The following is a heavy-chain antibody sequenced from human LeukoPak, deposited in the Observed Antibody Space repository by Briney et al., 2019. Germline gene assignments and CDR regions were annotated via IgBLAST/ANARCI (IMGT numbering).Heavy chain of an antibody. CDR3: ARVGREYSSSSLPDY. CDR1: GFTFSSYS. J-gene: IGHJ4*02. D-gene: IGHD6-6*01. Sequence: GGSLRLSCAASGFTFSSYSMNWVRQAPGKGLEWVSYISSSSSTIYYADSVKGRFTISRDNAKNTLYLQMNSLRVEDTAMYYCARVGREYSSSSLPDYWGQGTLVTVSS. V-gene: IGHV3-48*04. CDR2: ISSSSSTI.